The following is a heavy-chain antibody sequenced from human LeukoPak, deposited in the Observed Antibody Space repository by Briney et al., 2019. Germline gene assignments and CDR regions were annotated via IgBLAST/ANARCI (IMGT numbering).Heavy chain of an antibody. J-gene: IGHJ3*02. CDR2: ISGSGGST. V-gene: IGHV3-23*01. CDR1: GVTFSSYA. D-gene: IGHD6-19*01. Sequence: GGSLRLSCAASGVTFSSYAMSWVRQAPGKGLEWVSAISGSGGSTYYADSVKGRFTISSDNSKNTLYLQMNSLRAEDTAVYYCAKTDSSGWYGRIFDIWGQGTMVTVSS. CDR3: AKTDSSGWYGRIFDI.